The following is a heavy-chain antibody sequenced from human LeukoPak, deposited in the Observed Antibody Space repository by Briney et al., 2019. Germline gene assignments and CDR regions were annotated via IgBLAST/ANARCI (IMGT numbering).Heavy chain of an antibody. D-gene: IGHD3-10*01. CDR1: GFTFSSYG. CDR3: ARDFGSGSYNYYYYYYGMDV. CDR2: IWYDGSNK. J-gene: IGHJ6*02. V-gene: IGHV3-33*01. Sequence: GGSLRLSCAASGFTFSSYGMHWVRQAPGKGLEWVAVIWYDGSNKYYADSVKGRFTISRDNSKNTLYLQMNSLRAEDTAVYYCARDFGSGSYNYYYYYYGMDVWGRGTTVTVSS.